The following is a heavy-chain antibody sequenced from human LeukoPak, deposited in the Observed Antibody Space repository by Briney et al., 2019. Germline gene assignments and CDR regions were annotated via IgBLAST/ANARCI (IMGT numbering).Heavy chain of an antibody. V-gene: IGHV4-59*02. J-gene: IGHJ3*01. CDR3: ARPPRAFKTSAFPDAFVF. CDR2: VSYSGGT. CDR1: GDSVSGHY. Sequence: PSETLSLTCTVSGDSVSGHYWSWIRQTPGKGLEWIGYVSYSGGTNYNPSLKRRVSISLDTSKNQFSLKLSSPAAADPAVYYCARPPRAFKTSAFPDAFVFWGQGTMVTVFS. D-gene: IGHD3-3*02.